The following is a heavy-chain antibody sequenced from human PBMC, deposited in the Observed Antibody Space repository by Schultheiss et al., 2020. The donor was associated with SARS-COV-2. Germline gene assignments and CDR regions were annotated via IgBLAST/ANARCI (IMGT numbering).Heavy chain of an antibody. CDR2: IYYSGST. Sequence: SETLSLTCTVSGGSISSGGYYWSWIRQPPGKGLEWIGYIYYSGSTYYNPSLKSRVTISVDTSKNQFSLKLSSVTAADTAVYYCARAPVSVAVAGSVVFDYWGQGTLVTVSS. CDR1: GGSISSGGYY. V-gene: IGHV4-61*08. CDR3: ARAPVSVAVAGSVVFDY. J-gene: IGHJ4*02. D-gene: IGHD6-19*01.